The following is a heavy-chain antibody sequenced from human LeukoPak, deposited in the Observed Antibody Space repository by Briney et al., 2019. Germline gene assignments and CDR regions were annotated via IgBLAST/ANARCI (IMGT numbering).Heavy chain of an antibody. CDR1: GGTFSSYA. J-gene: IGHJ4*02. V-gene: IGHV1-69*04. CDR2: IIPILGIA. D-gene: IGHD6-13*01. CDR3: ARVGERYSSSRTLDY. Sequence: GASVKVSCKASGGTFSSYAISWVRQAPGQGLEWMGRIIPILGIANYAQKFQGRVTITADKSTSTAYMELSSLRSEDTAVYYCARVGERYSSSRTLDYWGQGTPVTVSS.